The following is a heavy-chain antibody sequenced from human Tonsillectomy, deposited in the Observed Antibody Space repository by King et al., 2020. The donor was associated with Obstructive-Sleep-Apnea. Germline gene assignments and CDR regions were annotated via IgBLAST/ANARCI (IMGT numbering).Heavy chain of an antibody. CDR3: VRGGGSYFIWVY. Sequence: QLQESGPGLVKPSETLSLTCTVSGGSISSYYWSWIRQPPGKGLEWIGYIYYSGSTNYNPSLKIRVTISVDTSKNQFSLNLSSVTAADTAVYYCVRGGGSYFIWVYWGQGTLVTVSS. J-gene: IGHJ4*02. CDR1: GGSISSYY. D-gene: IGHD1-26*01. CDR2: IYYSGST. V-gene: IGHV4-59*08.